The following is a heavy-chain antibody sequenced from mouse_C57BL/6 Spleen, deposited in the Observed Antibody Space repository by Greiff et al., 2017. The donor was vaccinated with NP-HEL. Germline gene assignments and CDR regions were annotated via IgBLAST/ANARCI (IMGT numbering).Heavy chain of an antibody. CDR3: ATRQLRLRRYFDY. Sequence: VQLQQSGPELVKPGASVKMSCKASGYTFTDYNMHWVKQSHGKSLEWIGYINPNNGGTSYNQKFKGKATLTVNKSSSTAYMELRSLTSEDSAVYYCATRQLRLRRYFDYWGQGTTLTVSS. J-gene: IGHJ2*01. CDR2: INPNNGGT. CDR1: GYTFTDYN. V-gene: IGHV1-22*01. D-gene: IGHD3-2*02.